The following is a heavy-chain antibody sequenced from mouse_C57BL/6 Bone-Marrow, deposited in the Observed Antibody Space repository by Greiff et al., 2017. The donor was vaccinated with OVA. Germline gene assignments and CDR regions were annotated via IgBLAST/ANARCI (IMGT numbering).Heavy chain of an antibody. CDR1: GFTFSSYA. V-gene: IGHV5-4*01. CDR3: AREGLTIVTPHWYFDV. J-gene: IGHJ1*03. CDR2: ISDGGSYT. D-gene: IGHD2-5*01. Sequence: DVQLVESGGGLVKPGGSLKLSCAASGFTFSSYAMSWVRQTPEKRLEWVATISDGGSYTYYPDNVKGRFTISRDNAKNNLYLQMSHLKSEDTAMYYCAREGLTIVTPHWYFDVWGTGTTVTVSS.